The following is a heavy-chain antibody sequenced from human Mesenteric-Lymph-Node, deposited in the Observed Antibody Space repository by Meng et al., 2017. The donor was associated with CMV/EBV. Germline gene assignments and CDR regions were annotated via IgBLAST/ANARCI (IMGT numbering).Heavy chain of an antibody. CDR1: GYTFTNYL. D-gene: IGHD6-13*01. CDR2: IIPIFGTA. Sequence: SVKVSCKASGYTFTNYLMHWLRQAPGQGLEWMGGIIPIFGTANYAQKFQGRVTITTDESTSTAYMELSSLRSEDTAVYYCARDLTSGYSSSGGDYWGQGTLVTVSS. CDR3: ARDLTSGYSSSGGDY. J-gene: IGHJ4*02. V-gene: IGHV1-69*05.